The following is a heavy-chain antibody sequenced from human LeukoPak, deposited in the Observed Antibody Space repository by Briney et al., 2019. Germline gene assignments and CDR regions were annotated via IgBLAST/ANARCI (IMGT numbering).Heavy chain of an antibody. CDR3: ARVEGPSYCSSTSCYRPGYYFDY. CDR2: INAGNGNT. D-gene: IGHD2-2*01. J-gene: IGHJ4*02. CDR1: GYTFTSYV. Sequence: VASVKVSCKASGYTFTSYVMHWVRQAPGQGLEWMGWINAGNGNTKYSQKFQGRVTITRDTSASTAYMELSSLRSEDTAVYYCARVEGPSYCSSTSCYRPGYYFDYWGQGTLVTVSS. V-gene: IGHV1-3*01.